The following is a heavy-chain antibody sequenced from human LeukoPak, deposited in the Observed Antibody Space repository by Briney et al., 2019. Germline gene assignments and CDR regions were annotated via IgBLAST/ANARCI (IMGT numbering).Heavy chain of an antibody. J-gene: IGHJ4*02. CDR2: IHQNGGTE. CDR3: ARDLSSRDAF. CDR1: GFPFSSYW. V-gene: IGHV3-7*03. Sequence: GGSLRLSCVASGFPFSSYWMTWVRQAPGEGLEWVACIHQNGGTEYYVDSVKGRFAISRDNSKNSLHLQMSSLTVEDTAVYYCARDLSSRDAFWGQGTLVIVSS. D-gene: IGHD6-13*01.